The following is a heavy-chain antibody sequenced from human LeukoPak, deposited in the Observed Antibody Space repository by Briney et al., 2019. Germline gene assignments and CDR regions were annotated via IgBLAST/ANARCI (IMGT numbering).Heavy chain of an antibody. J-gene: IGHJ5*02. Sequence: PSETLSLTCAVYGGSFSGYYWSWIRQPPGKGLEWIGEINHSGSTNYNPSLKSRVTISVDTSKNQFSLKLSSVTAADTAVYYCARGGRTTVVTEGNWFDPWGQGTLVTVSS. CDR3: ARGGRTTVVTEGNWFDP. D-gene: IGHD4-23*01. V-gene: IGHV4-34*01. CDR1: GGSFSGYY. CDR2: INHSGST.